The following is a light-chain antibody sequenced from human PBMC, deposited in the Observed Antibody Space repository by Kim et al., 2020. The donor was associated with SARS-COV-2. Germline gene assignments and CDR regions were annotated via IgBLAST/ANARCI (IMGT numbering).Light chain of an antibody. CDR3: MQALQTPYT. V-gene: IGKV2-28*01. J-gene: IGKJ2*01. CDR2: LGS. Sequence: DIVMTQSPLYLPVTPGEPASISCRSSQSLLHSNAYNYLDWYLQKPGQSPQLLIYLGSNRASGVPDRFSGSGSGTDFTLKISRLEAGDVGVYYCMQALQTPYTFGQGTKLEI. CDR1: QSLLHSNAYNY.